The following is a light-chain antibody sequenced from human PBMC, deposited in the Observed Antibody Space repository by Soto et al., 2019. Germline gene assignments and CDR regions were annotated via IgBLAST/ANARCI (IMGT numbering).Light chain of an antibody. CDR2: VNN. CDR3: QSYDSSLSGPNWV. Sequence: QAVVTQPPSVSGAPGQRVTISCTGSTSNIGAGYDVHWYQQLPGTAPKLLIYVNNNRPSGVPDRFSGSKSGTSASLAITGLRTEDEADYYCQSYDSSLSGPNWVLCGGTKLTV. V-gene: IGLV1-40*01. J-gene: IGLJ3*02. CDR1: TSNIGAGYD.